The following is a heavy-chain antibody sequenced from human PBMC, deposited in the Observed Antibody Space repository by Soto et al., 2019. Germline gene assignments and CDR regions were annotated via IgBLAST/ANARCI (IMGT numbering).Heavy chain of an antibody. D-gene: IGHD3-3*01. CDR3: ARPHQVEKNYDFWSGYYPDYYYGMDV. CDR1: GGTFSSYA. V-gene: IGHV1-69*06. Sequence: ASVKVSCKASGGTFSSYAISWVRQAPGQGLEWMGGIIPIFGTANYAQKFQGRVTITADKSTSTAYMELSSLRSEDTAVYYCARPHQVEKNYDFWSGYYPDYYYGMDVWGQGTTVTVSS. J-gene: IGHJ6*02. CDR2: IIPIFGTA.